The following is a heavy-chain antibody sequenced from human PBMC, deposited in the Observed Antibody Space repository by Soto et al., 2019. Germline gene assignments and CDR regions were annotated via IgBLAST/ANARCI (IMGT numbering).Heavy chain of an antibody. CDR1: GGSISSGDYY. D-gene: IGHD6-13*01. Sequence: QVQLQESGPGLVKPSQTLSLTCTVSGGSISSGDYYWSWIRQPPGKGLEWIGYIYYSGSTYYNPALKSRVTISVDPSKNPFSLKLSSVTAADTAVYYCASLAAAARGDWFDPWGQGTLVTVSS. J-gene: IGHJ5*02. CDR3: ASLAAAARGDWFDP. CDR2: IYYSGST. V-gene: IGHV4-30-4*01.